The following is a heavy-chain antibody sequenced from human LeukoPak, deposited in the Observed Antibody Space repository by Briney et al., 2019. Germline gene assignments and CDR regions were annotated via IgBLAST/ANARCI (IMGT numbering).Heavy chain of an antibody. D-gene: IGHD3-22*01. CDR3: ARVTYYYDSSGYYFNY. V-gene: IGHV4-34*01. CDR1: GGSFSGYY. CDR2: IYYSGST. Sequence: SETLSLTCAVYGGSFSGYYWSWIRQPPGKGLEWIGSIYYSGSTYYNPSLKSRVTISVDTSKNQFSLKLSSVTAADTAVYYCARVTYYYDSSGYYFNYWGQGTLVTVSS. J-gene: IGHJ4*02.